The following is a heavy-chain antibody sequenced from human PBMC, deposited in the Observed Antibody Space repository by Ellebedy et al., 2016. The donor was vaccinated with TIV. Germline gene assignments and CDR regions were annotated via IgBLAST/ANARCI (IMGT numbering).Heavy chain of an antibody. CDR3: VRDYRLLSGHYYYYMDV. V-gene: IGHV4-4*07. CDR2: IYTSGST. Sequence: SETLSLTXTVSGASISSYYWSRLRQPAGKGLEWIGRIYTSGSTNYNPSLKSRVTMLVDTSKNQVYLKLRSVTAADTAVYYCVRDYRLLSGHYYYYMDVWGKGTTVTVSS. D-gene: IGHD2-2*01. J-gene: IGHJ6*03. CDR1: GASISSYY.